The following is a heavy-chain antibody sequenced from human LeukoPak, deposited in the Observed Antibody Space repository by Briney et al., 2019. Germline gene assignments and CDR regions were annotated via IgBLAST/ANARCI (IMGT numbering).Heavy chain of an antibody. CDR3: AKDRETTGYEH. D-gene: IGHD3-9*01. CDR1: GFTFEDYA. V-gene: IGHV3-43*02. J-gene: IGHJ1*01. Sequence: GGSLRLSCAASGFTFEDYAMHWVRQAPGKGLEWVSFVTGDGSSTYYADSVKGRFTISRDNSKSSLYLQMNSLRIGDTALYYCAKDRETTGYEHWGQGTLVTVSS. CDR2: VTGDGSST.